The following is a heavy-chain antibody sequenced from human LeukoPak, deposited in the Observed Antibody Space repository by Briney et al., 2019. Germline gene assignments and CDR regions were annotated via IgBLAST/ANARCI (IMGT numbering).Heavy chain of an antibody. CDR2: LYYMRGA. V-gene: IGHV4-59*01. CDR1: GGSISGYY. CDR3: ARDEAAVAGRYFDL. J-gene: IGHJ2*01. D-gene: IGHD6-19*01. Sequence: PSETLSLTCTVSGGSISGYYWSWSRQPPGKGVEWIGNLYYMRGAWYKSSLKSRVTISVDTSKNQFSLKLSSVTAADTAVYYCARDEAAVAGRYFDLWGRGTLVTVSS.